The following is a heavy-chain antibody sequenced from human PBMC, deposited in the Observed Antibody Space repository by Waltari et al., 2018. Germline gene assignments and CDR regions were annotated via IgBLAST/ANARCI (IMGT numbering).Heavy chain of an antibody. V-gene: IGHV4-39*01. Sequence: QLQLQESGPGLVKPSETLSLSCFVSGASVSSYSWAWIRQSPGKGLEWIGTMHTNGNTYYNPSLTRRVSISVDMSKNQFSLKLSSLTAADTAVYYCARLPTGYPNWVDPWGQGTLVTVSS. D-gene: IGHD6-13*01. CDR2: MHTNGNT. CDR3: ARLPTGYPNWVDP. CDR1: GASVSSYS. J-gene: IGHJ5*02.